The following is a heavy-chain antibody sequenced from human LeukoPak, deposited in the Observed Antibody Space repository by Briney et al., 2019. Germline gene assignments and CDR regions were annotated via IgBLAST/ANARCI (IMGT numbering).Heavy chain of an antibody. CDR2: IYTSGST. CDR3: ARSIAAAGNWFDP. D-gene: IGHD6-13*01. V-gene: IGHV4-4*07. CDR1: GGSISSYY. Sequence: PSETLSLTCTVSGGSISSYYWSWIRQPAGKGLEWIGHIYTSGSTNYNPSLKSRVTISVDTSKNQFSLKLSSVTAADTAVYYCARSIAAAGNWFDPWGQGTLVTVSS. J-gene: IGHJ5*02.